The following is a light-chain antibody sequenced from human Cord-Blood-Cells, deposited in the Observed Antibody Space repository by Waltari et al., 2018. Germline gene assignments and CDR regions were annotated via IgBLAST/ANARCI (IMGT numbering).Light chain of an antibody. CDR1: SSDVGSYNL. J-gene: IGLJ2*01. Sequence: QSVLTQPASVSGSPGQSITISCTGTSSDVGSYNLVSWYQQHPGKAPKHMIYEGSKRPSGVSNRFSGSKSGNTASLTISGLQAEDEADYYCCSYAGSSTFVVFGGGTKLTVL. CDR3: CSYAGSSTFVV. CDR2: EGS. V-gene: IGLV2-23*03.